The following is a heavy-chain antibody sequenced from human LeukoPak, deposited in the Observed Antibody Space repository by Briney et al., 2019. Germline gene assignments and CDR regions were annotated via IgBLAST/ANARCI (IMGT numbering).Heavy chain of an antibody. CDR1: GDSVSSNSAT. D-gene: IGHD6-19*01. CDR3: VRQAVAGTNWFDP. J-gene: IGHJ5*02. Sequence: SQTLSLTCAISGDSVSSNSATWNWIRQSPSRGLEWLGRTYYKSKWYNDYAVSVKSRITITPDTSKNQFSLQLNSATPEDTAVYYCVRQAVAGTNWFDPWGQGTLVTVSS. CDR2: TYYKSKWYN. V-gene: IGHV6-1*01.